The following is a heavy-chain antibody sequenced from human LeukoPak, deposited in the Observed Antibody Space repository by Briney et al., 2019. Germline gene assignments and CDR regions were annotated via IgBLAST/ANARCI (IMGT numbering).Heavy chain of an antibody. V-gene: IGHV3-7*01. D-gene: IGHD2-2*01. CDR2: IKQDGTEK. CDR1: GSTFSSYW. CDR3: ASYCSSTSCYQGFDY. J-gene: IGHJ4*02. Sequence: PGGSLRLSCAASGSTFSSYWMSWVRQAPGKGLEWVANIKQDGTEKYYVDSVKGRFTISRDNAKNSLYLQMNSLRAEDTAVYYCASYCSSTSCYQGFDYWGQGTLVTVSS.